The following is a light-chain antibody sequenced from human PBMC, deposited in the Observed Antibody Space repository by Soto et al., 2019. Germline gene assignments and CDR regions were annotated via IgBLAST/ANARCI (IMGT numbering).Light chain of an antibody. CDR1: QSISSW. CDR3: QQYNSYRRT. V-gene: IGKV1-5*03. J-gene: IGKJ1*01. Sequence: DIQMTQSPSTLSASVGDRVPITCRASQSISSWLAWYKQKPGKAPKLLIYKASSLESGVPSRFSGSGSGTEFTLTISSLQPDDFATYYCQQYNSYRRTFGKGTKLEIQ. CDR2: KAS.